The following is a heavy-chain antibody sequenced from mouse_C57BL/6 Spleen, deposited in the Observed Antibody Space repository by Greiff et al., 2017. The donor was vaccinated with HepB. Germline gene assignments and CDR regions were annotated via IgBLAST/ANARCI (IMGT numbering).Heavy chain of an antibody. J-gene: IGHJ4*01. Sequence: EVKLVESEGGLVQPGSSMKLSCTASGFTFSDYYMAWVRQVPEKGLEWVANINDDGSSTYYLDSLKSRFIISRDNAKNILYLQMSSLKSEDTATYYCARESLYYGNYAMDYWGQGTSVTVSS. CDR1: GFTFSDYY. CDR3: ARESLYYGNYAMDY. D-gene: IGHD2-1*01. V-gene: IGHV5-16*01. CDR2: INDDGSST.